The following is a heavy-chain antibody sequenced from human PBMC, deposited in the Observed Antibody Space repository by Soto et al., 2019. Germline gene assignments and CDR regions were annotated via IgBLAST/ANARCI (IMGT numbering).Heavy chain of an antibody. CDR1: GYTFDIYG. CDR3: ARDRSYYYESSGYPFDY. V-gene: IGHV1-18*01. Sequence: QVQLVQSGGEVRKPGASVKVSCKASGYTFDIYGISWVRQVPGQGTEWMGWISADNGDTKNAQKFQDRVIMTTDTSTSTAYMEMRSLRSDDTAVYFCARDRSYYYESSGYPFDYWGQGTLVSVSS. J-gene: IGHJ4*02. CDR2: ISADNGDT. D-gene: IGHD3-22*01.